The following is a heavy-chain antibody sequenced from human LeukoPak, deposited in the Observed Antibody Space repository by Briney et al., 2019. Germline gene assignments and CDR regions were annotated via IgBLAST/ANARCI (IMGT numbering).Heavy chain of an antibody. CDR3: ARAFGCYPGICGFDI. D-gene: IGHD2-15*01. Sequence: SETLSLTCTVSGGSISSYYWSWIRQPPGKGLEYIGYIYDTGSTHYNPSLKSRVTISGDTSKNQFSLKLNSVTAADTAMYYCARAFGCYPGICGFDIWGQGTMVTVSS. V-gene: IGHV4-59*01. CDR1: GGSISSYY. CDR2: IYDTGST. J-gene: IGHJ3*02.